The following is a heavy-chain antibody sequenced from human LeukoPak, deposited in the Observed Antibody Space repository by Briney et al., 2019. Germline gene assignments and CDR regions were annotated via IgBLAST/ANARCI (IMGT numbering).Heavy chain of an antibody. CDR1: GFTFSSYW. J-gene: IGHJ4*02. Sequence: GGSLTLSCAASGFTFSSYWMHWVRQAPGKGLVWVSRINSDGSSTSYADSVKGRFTISRDNAKNTLYLQMNSLRAEDTAVYYCARGSYYYDSSGYILGYWGQGTLVTVSS. CDR2: INSDGSST. CDR3: ARGSYYYDSSGYILGY. V-gene: IGHV3-74*01. D-gene: IGHD3-22*01.